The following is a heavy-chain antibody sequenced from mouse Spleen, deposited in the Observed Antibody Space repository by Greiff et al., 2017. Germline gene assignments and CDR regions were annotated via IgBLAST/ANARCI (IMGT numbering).Heavy chain of an antibody. CDR2: ILPGSGST. Sequence: LVESGAELMKPGASVKLSCKATGYTFTGYWIEWVKQRPGHGLEWIGEILPGSGSTNYNAKFKGKATFTADTSSNTAYMQLSSLTTEDSAIYYCARWTRLLAYWGQGTLVTVSA. V-gene: IGHV1-9*01. CDR1: GYTFTGYW. J-gene: IGHJ3*01. CDR3: ARWTRLLAY. D-gene: IGHD1-2*01.